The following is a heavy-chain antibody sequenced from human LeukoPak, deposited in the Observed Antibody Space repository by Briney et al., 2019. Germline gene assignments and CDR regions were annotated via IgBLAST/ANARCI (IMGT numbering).Heavy chain of an antibody. CDR2: INAGNGNT. V-gene: IGHV1-3*01. CDR1: GYTFTTYA. CDR3: ARDPIGSRWPYYFDY. D-gene: IGHD6-13*01. Sequence: ASVKVSCKASGYTFTTYAMHWVRQAPGQRLEWMGWINAGNGNTKYSQKIQARVTITRDTSASTAYMELSSLRSEDTAVYYCARDPIGSRWPYYFDYWGQGTLVTVSS. J-gene: IGHJ4*02.